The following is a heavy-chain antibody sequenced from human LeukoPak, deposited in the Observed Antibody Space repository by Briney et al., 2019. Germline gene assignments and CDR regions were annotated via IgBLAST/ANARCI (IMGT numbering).Heavy chain of an antibody. J-gene: IGHJ4*02. CDR3: AKIWDFWSGRAPYYFDY. V-gene: IGHV3-21*01. D-gene: IGHD3-3*01. Sequence: GGSLRLSCAASGFTFSSYSMNWVRQAPGKGLEWVSYISSSSSYIYYADSVKGRFTISRDNAKNSLYLQMNSLRAEDTAVYYCAKIWDFWSGRAPYYFDYWGQGTLVTVSS. CDR2: ISSSSSYI. CDR1: GFTFSSYS.